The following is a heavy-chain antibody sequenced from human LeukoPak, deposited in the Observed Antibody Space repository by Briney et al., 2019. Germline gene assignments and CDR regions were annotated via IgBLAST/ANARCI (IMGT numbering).Heavy chain of an antibody. V-gene: IGHV4-39*01. J-gene: IGHJ4*02. CDR2: IYYSGST. CDR3: AREYSGYDDY. Sequence: PSETLSLTCTVSGDSISSSSYYWGWIRQPPGKGLEWIGSIYYSGSTYYNPSLKSRVTISVDTSKNQFSLKLSSVTAADTAVYYCAREYSGYDDYWGQGTLVTVSS. CDR1: GDSISSSSYY. D-gene: IGHD5-12*01.